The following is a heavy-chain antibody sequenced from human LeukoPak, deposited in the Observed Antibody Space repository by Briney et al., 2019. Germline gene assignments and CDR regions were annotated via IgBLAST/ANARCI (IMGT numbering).Heavy chain of an antibody. CDR2: IYYSGST. CDR3: ARSKGSYYYYGMDV. J-gene: IGHJ6*02. V-gene: IGHV4-59*01. Sequence: KTSETLSLTCTVSGGSISSYYWSWIRQPPGKGLEWIGYIYYSGSTNYDPSLKSRVTISVDTSKNQFSLKLSSVTAADTAVYYCARSKGSYYYYGMDVWGQGTTVTVSS. CDR1: GGSISSYY.